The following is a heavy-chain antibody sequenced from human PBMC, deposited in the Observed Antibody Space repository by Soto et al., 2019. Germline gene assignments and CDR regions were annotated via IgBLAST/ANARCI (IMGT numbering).Heavy chain of an antibody. CDR3: ARHDGDPAVNWFDP. D-gene: IGHD7-27*01. J-gene: IGHJ5*02. CDR2: IHYSGVT. V-gene: IGHV4-39*01. CDR1: GGSISSGGYY. Sequence: SETLSLTCTVSGGSISSGGYYWSWIRQHPGKGLEWIGYIHYSGVTYYNPSLTSRITIFIDASRTQFSLKLSSVAAADTAVYYCARHDGDPAVNWFDPWGQGTLVTVSS.